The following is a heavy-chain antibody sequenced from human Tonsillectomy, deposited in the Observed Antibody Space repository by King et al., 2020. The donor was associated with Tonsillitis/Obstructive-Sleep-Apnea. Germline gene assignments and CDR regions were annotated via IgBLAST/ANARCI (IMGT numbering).Heavy chain of an antibody. Sequence: VQLQESGPGLVKPSQTLSLTCTVSGGSISSGGYYWSWIRQHPGKGLEWIGYIYYSGSTYYNPSLESRVNISVDTSKNQFSLKLSSVTAADTAVNYCASEVTTGAFDYWGQGTLVTVSS. V-gene: IGHV4-31*03. CDR3: ASEVTTGAFDY. CDR1: GGSISSGGYY. D-gene: IGHD4-17*01. J-gene: IGHJ4*02. CDR2: IYYSGST.